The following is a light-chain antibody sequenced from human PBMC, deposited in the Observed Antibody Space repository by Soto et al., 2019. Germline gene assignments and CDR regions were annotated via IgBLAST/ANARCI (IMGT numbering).Light chain of an antibody. CDR2: KAS. CDR3: QHYYSYSEA. J-gene: IGKJ1*01. CDR1: QTISSW. Sequence: DIQMTQSPSTLSGSVGDRVTITCRASQTISSWLAWYQQKPGKAPKLLIYKASTLKSGVPSRFSGSGSGTEFTLTISSLQPDEFATYYCQHYYSYSEAFGQGTKVELK. V-gene: IGKV1-5*03.